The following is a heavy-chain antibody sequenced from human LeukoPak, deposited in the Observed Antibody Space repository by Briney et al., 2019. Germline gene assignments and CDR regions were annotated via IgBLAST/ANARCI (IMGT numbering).Heavy chain of an antibody. CDR1: GFSVSDNY. CDR3: ATAFVHGDHEFDY. J-gene: IGHJ4*02. CDR2: LYAGGTT. D-gene: IGHD4-17*01. V-gene: IGHV3-66*01. Sequence: TGGSLRLSCAASGFSVSDNYMSWVRQAPGKGLEWVSSLYAGGTTYYADAVQGRASISRDNSKSTLDLQMNTLRVEDTAVYYCATAFVHGDHEFDYWGRGTLVIVSS.